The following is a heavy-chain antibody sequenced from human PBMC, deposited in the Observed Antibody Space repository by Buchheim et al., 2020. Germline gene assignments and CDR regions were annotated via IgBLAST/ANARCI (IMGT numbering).Heavy chain of an antibody. J-gene: IGHJ6*02. Sequence: QVQLVESGGGVVKPGRSLRLSCAASGFTFSSYGMHWVRQAPGKGLEWVAVIWYDGSNKYYADSVKGRFTISRDNSKNTLSLQINVLRAEDTAVYYCARAGYGDYGYNQYYYYYGKDVWGQGTT. CDR1: GFTFSSYG. V-gene: IGHV3-33*01. CDR2: IWYDGSNK. CDR3: ARAGYGDYGYNQYYYYYGKDV. D-gene: IGHD4-17*01.